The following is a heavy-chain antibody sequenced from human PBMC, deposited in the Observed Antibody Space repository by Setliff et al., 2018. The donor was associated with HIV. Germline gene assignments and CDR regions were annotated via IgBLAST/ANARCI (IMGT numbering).Heavy chain of an antibody. J-gene: IGHJ6*03. Sequence: SVKVSCKASGYTFTCYYMHWVRQAPGQGLEWMGRINPNSGGTNYAQKFQGRVTMTRDTSISTAYMELSRLRSDDTAVYYCARVTTTVTAYYYYYMDVWGKGTTVTVSS. D-gene: IGHD4-17*01. CDR1: GYTFTCYY. V-gene: IGHV1-2*06. CDR2: INPNSGGT. CDR3: ARVTTTVTAYYYYYMDV.